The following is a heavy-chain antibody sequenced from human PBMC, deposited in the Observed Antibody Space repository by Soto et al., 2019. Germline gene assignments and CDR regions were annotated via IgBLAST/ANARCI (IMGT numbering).Heavy chain of an antibody. CDR3: PPDTGKQQLVLPRVFDI. D-gene: IGHD6-13*01. Sequence: GGSLRLSCAATGFTFSNAWVNWVRQAPGKGLEWVGRNKSKTDGGTTDYAAPVKGRFTISRDDSKNTLYLQMNSLKTEDTAVYTCPPDTGKQQLVLPRVFDIWGKGTMVPFSS. CDR1: GFTFSNAW. J-gene: IGHJ3*02. CDR2: NKSKTDGGTT. V-gene: IGHV3-15*07.